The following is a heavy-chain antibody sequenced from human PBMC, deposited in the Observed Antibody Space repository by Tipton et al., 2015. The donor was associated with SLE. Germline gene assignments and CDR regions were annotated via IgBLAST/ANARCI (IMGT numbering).Heavy chain of an antibody. CDR1: GGSISSYY. D-gene: IGHD2-21*01. Sequence: TLSLTCTVSGGSISSYYWSWIRQPPGKGLEWIGYIYYSGSTNYNPSLKSRVTISVDTSKNQFSLKLNSVTAADTAVYYCARQPYCGGDCFHFDYWGQGTLVTVSS. V-gene: IGHV4-59*08. CDR3: ARQPYCGGDCFHFDY. CDR2: IYYSGST. J-gene: IGHJ4*02.